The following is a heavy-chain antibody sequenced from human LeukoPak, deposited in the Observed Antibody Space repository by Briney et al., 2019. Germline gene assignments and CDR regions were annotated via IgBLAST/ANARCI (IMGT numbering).Heavy chain of an antibody. Sequence: SETLSLTCAVYGGTFSGYYWTWFRQSPGKGLEWIGEINHSGSSNYNPSLKSRVTISVGTSENQFSLKLSSVTAADTAVYYCARAARLRDYGSESSHSPGYDFWGQGTLVTVSS. CDR2: INHSGSS. J-gene: IGHJ4*02. V-gene: IGHV4-34*01. D-gene: IGHD3-10*01. CDR3: ARAARLRDYGSESSHSPGYDF. CDR1: GGTFSGYY.